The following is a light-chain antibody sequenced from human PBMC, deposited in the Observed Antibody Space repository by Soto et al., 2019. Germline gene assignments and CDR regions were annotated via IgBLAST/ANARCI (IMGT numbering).Light chain of an antibody. CDR3: QQYADWPRT. Sequence: IVLTQSAFTLSVSPGERATLSCRASQSVSSNLAWYQQKPGQAPRLLIYGASTRATGIPARFSGSGSGTEFTLTISSLQSGDFAVYYCQQYADWPRTFGQVTKVDIK. V-gene: IGKV3-15*01. J-gene: IGKJ1*01. CDR1: QSVSSN. CDR2: GAS.